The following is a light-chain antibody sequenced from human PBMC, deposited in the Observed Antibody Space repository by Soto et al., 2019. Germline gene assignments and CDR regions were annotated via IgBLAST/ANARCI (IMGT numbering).Light chain of an antibody. Sequence: IHMPQSPSSLSAAVVDRVTITFRASHSISRYLTWYQQKPGKAPKLLIYAASSLQSGVPSRFSGSGSGTDFTLTISSLQPEDFATYYCQQSYSTVLTFGGGTKVDIK. CDR2: AAS. J-gene: IGKJ4*01. CDR1: HSISRY. V-gene: IGKV1-39*01. CDR3: QQSYSTVLT.